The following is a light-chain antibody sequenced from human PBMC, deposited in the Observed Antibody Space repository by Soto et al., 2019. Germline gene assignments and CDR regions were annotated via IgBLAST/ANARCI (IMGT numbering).Light chain of an antibody. Sequence: QSALTQPVSVSGSPGHSITISCTGTSSDVGGYNYVSWYQHHPGKAPKLMIYDVSNRPSGVSNRFSGSKSGNTASLTISGLQPEDEADYYCSSYTTSNTRQIVFGTGTKVTVL. J-gene: IGLJ1*01. CDR1: SSDVGGYNY. CDR3: SSYTTSNTRQIV. V-gene: IGLV2-14*03. CDR2: DVS.